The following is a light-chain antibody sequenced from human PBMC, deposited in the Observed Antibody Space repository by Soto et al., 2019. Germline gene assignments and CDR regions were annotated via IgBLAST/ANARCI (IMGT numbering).Light chain of an antibody. CDR1: QSFSSSY. V-gene: IGKV3-20*01. CDR3: QQYGSSPYT. Sequence: EIVLTQSPGTLSFSPGGRATISCRASQSFSSSYLAWYQQKPGQAPRLLIYDASSRATGIPDRFSGSGSGIDFTLTISRLEPEDVAVYFCQQYGSSPYTFGQGTKLEIK. J-gene: IGKJ2*01. CDR2: DAS.